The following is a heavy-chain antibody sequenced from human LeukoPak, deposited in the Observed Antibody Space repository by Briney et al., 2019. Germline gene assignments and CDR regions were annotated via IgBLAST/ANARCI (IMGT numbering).Heavy chain of an antibody. D-gene: IGHD3-22*01. CDR3: ARDVSYYYDSSGYDWFDP. CDR2: INHSGST. V-gene: IGHV4-34*01. CDR1: GGSFSGYY. Sequence: PSETLSLTSAVYGGSFSGYYWSWIRQPPGKGLEWIGEINHSGSTNYNPSLKSRVTISVDTSKNQFSLKLSSVTAADTAVYYCARDVSYYYDSSGYDWFDPWGQGTLVTVSS. J-gene: IGHJ5*02.